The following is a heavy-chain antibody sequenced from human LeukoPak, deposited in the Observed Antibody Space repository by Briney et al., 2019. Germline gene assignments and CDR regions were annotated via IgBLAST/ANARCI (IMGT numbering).Heavy chain of an antibody. CDR3: ARVAVAGNRTFDI. J-gene: IGHJ3*02. CDR1: GFTFSSYW. D-gene: IGHD6-19*01. V-gene: IGHV3-74*01. CDR2: IKSDGGYT. Sequence: GGSLRLSCAASGFTFSSYWMHWVRQAPGKGLVWVSRIKSDGGYTNYADSVKGRFTISRDNAKNTLYLQMNSLRAEDTAVYYCARVAVAGNRTFDIWGQGTMVTVSS.